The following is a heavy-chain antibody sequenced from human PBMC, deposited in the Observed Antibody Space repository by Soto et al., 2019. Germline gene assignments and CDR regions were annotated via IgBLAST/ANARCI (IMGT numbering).Heavy chain of an antibody. CDR1: GGSISSSSYY. Sequence: SETLSLTCTVSGGSISSSSYYWGWIRQPPGKGLEWIGSIYYSGSTYYNPSLKSRVTISVDTSKNQFSLKLSSVTAADTAVYYCARLSIPGPAHYWGQGTLVTVS. V-gene: IGHV4-39*01. CDR2: IYYSGST. CDR3: ARLSIPGPAHY. J-gene: IGHJ4*02.